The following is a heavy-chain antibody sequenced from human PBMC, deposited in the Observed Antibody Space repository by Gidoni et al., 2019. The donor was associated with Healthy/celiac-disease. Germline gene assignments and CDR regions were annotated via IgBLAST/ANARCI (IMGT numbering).Heavy chain of an antibody. CDR1: GFTSSTYA. CDR3: AKDLFKWELPGGDY. Sequence: EVQLLESGGGLVQPGGSLRLSCAASGFTSSTYAMSCVRQAPGKGLEWVAAISGSGGSTYYADSVKGRFTISRDNSKNTLYLQMNSLRAEDTAVYYCAKDLFKWELPGGDYWGQGTLVTVSS. J-gene: IGHJ4*02. D-gene: IGHD1-26*01. V-gene: IGHV3-23*01. CDR2: ISGSGGST.